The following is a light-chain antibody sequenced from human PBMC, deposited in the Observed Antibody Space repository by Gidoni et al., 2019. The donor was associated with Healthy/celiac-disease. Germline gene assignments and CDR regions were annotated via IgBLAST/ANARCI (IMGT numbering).Light chain of an antibody. J-gene: IGLJ3*02. CDR2: QDS. CDR1: KLGDKY. CDR3: QAWDSSTFWV. Sequence: SYELTQPPSVSLSPGQTASITCSGDKLGDKYACWYQQKPGQSPVLVIYQDSKRPSGIPERFSGSNSGNTATLTISGTQAMDEADYYCQAWDSSTFWVFGGGTKLTVL. V-gene: IGLV3-1*01.